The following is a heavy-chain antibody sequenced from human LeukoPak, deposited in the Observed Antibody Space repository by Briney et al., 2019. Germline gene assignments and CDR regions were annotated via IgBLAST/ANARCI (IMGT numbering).Heavy chain of an antibody. Sequence: GGSLRLSCAASGFTFSDYYMSWIRQAPGKGLEWVSYISSSGSTIYYADSVKGRFTISRDNAKNSLYLQMNSLRAEDTAVYYCARDASSIWYDRLAADWFDPWGQGTLVTVSS. D-gene: IGHD6-13*01. CDR1: GFTFSDYY. CDR3: ARDASSIWYDRLAADWFDP. J-gene: IGHJ5*02. CDR2: ISSSGSTI. V-gene: IGHV3-11*01.